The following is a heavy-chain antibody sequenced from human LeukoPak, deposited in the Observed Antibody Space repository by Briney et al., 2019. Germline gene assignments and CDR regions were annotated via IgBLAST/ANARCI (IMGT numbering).Heavy chain of an antibody. CDR1: GFTFSNAW. J-gene: IGHJ4*02. Sequence: GGSLRLSCAASGFTFSNAWMGWVRQAPGKGLEWVGRIKSKTDGGTTDYAAPVKGRFTISRDDSKNTLYLQMNSLKTEDTAVYYCTTDQDDFWSGYYRDYWGQGTLVTVSS. CDR2: IKSKTDGGTT. V-gene: IGHV3-15*01. D-gene: IGHD3-3*01. CDR3: TTDQDDFWSGYYRDY.